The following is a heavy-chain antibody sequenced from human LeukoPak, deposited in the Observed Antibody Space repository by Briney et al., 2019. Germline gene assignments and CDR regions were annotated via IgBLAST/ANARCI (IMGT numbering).Heavy chain of an antibody. CDR2: ISSSSSTI. CDR3: AKVGTGSYFDY. V-gene: IGHV3-48*01. J-gene: IGHJ4*02. D-gene: IGHD1-1*01. Sequence: GGSLRLSCAASGFTFSSYSMNWVRQAPGKGLEWVSYISSSSSTIYYADSVKGRFTISRDNSKNTLYLQMSNLRAEDTALYYCAKVGTGSYFDYWGQGTLVTVSS. CDR1: GFTFSSYS.